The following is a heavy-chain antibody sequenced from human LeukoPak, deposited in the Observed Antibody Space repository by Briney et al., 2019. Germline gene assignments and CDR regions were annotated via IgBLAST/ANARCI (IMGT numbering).Heavy chain of an antibody. CDR1: GYSISSGYY. J-gene: IGHJ4*02. V-gene: IGHV4-38-2*01. CDR2: IYHSGST. CDR3: ARQTYYDFWSGYPRVPYYFDY. D-gene: IGHD3-3*01. Sequence: SETLSLTCAVSGYSISSGYYWGWIRQPPGKGLEWIGSIYHSGSTYYNPSLKSRVTISVDTSKNQFSLKPSSVTAADTAVYYCARQTYYDFWSGYPRVPYYFDYWGQGTLVTVSS.